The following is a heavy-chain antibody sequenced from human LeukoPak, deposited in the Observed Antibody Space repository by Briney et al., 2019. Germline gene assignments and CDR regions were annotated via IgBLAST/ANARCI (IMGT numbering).Heavy chain of an antibody. D-gene: IGHD3-16*01. V-gene: IGHV1-18*01. CDR3: ARTSFIHDYGMDV. CDR1: GYTFTSYG. J-gene: IGHJ6*02. Sequence: ASVKVSCKASGYTFTSYGISWVRQAPGQGLEWMGWISAYNGNASYAQKLQGRVTMTTDTSTSTAYMELRSLRSDDTAVYYCARTSFIHDYGMDVWGQGTTVTVSS. CDR2: ISAYNGNA.